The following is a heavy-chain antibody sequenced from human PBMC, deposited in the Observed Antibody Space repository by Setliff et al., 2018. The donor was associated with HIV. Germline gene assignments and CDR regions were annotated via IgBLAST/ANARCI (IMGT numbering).Heavy chain of an antibody. J-gene: IGHJ4*02. CDR3: AREGDKMIRGNSWSDY. Sequence: PSETLSLTCTVSGDSIDRTGYYWGWIRQPPGKGLEWIGYIYYSGSTYYNPSLKSRVTISVDTSKNQFSLKLSSVTAADTAVFYCAREGDKMIRGNSWSDYWGQGTLVTVSS. CDR1: GDSIDRTGYY. D-gene: IGHD3-10*01. CDR2: IYYSGST. V-gene: IGHV4-31*03.